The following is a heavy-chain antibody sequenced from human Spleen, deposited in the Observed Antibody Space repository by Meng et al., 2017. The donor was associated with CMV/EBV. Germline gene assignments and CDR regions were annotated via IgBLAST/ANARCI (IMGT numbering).Heavy chain of an antibody. J-gene: IGHJ6*02. CDR3: ARDSVFGVVIIGHYGMDV. CDR2: ISAYNGNT. D-gene: IGHD3-3*01. Sequence: ASVKVSCKASGGTFSSYAISWVRQAPGQGLEWMGWISAYNGNTNYAQKLQGRVTMTTDTSTSTAYMELRSLRSDYTAVYYCARDSVFGVVIIGHYGMDVWGQGTTVTVSS. V-gene: IGHV1-18*01. CDR1: GGTFSSYA.